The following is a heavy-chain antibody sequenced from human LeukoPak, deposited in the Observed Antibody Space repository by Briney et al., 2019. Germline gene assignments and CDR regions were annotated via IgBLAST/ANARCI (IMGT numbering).Heavy chain of an antibody. CDR1: GFTFDDYA. CDR2: ISWNSGRI. D-gene: IGHD3-22*01. Sequence: GGSLRLSCAASGFTFDDYAMHWVRQAPGKGLEWVSGISWNSGRIGYADSVKGRFTISRDNSKNTLYLQMNSLRAEDTAVYYCARDPKMIVVVIQGGYFDYWGQGTLVTVSS. J-gene: IGHJ4*02. V-gene: IGHV3-9*01. CDR3: ARDPKMIVVVIQGGYFDY.